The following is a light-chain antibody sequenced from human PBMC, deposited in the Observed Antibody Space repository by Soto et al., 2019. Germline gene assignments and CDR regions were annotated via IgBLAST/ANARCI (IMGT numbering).Light chain of an antibody. CDR3: VQGTHCPWT. CDR2: QVS. J-gene: IGKJ1*01. Sequence: DVVMTQSPLSLAVTLGQPASISCRTSQGLVYSDGNTFLNWFQQRPGQSPRRLIYQVSNRDSGVPESFSGSVSGTDFTLKNSSVETGDVGVYYYVQGTHCPWTFGQGTKVEIK. V-gene: IGKV2-30*01. CDR1: QGLVYSDGNTF.